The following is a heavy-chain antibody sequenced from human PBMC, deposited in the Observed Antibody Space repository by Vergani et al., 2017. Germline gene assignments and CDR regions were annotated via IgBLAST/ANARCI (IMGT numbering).Heavy chain of an antibody. V-gene: IGHV3-74*01. CDR3: ARDWAYYYDSSGYYAGSPGGY. J-gene: IGHJ4*02. Sequence: EVQLVESGGGLVQPGGSLRLSCAASGFTFSSYWMHWVRQAPGKGLVWVSRINSDGSSTSYAVSVKGRFTISRDNAKNTLYLQMNSLRAEDTAVYYCARDWAYYYDSSGYYAGSPGGYWGQGTLVTVSS. CDR1: GFTFSSYW. D-gene: IGHD3-22*01. CDR2: INSDGSST.